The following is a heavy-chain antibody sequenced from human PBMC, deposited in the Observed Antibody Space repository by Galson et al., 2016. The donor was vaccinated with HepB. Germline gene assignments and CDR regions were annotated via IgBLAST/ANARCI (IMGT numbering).Heavy chain of an antibody. V-gene: IGHV1-18*01. D-gene: IGHD3-22*01. CDR1: GYTFTSYG. CDR2: ISAYNGNT. Sequence: SVKVSCKASGYTFTSYGISWVRQAPGQGLEWMGWISAYNGNTNYAQKLQGRVTMTTDTSTGTAYMEVRSLRSDDTAVYYCARDLAYYYDSSGYYPFDYWGQGTLVTVSS. CDR3: ARDLAYYYDSSGYYPFDY. J-gene: IGHJ4*02.